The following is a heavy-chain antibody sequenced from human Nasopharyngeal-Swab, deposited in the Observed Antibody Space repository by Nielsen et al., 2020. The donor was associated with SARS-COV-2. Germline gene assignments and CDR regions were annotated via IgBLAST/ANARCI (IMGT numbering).Heavy chain of an antibody. Sequence: RQAPGKGLEWNGEINHSGSTNYNPSLKSRVTISVDTSKNQFSLKLSSVTAADTAVYYCAREALLGYCSGGSCYRTWFDPWGQGTLVTVSS. V-gene: IGHV4-34*01. D-gene: IGHD2-15*01. CDR3: AREALLGYCSGGSCYRTWFDP. J-gene: IGHJ5*02. CDR2: INHSGST.